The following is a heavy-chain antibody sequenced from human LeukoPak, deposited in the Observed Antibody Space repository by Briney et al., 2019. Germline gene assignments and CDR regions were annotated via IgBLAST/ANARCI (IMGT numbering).Heavy chain of an antibody. V-gene: IGHV3-48*02. D-gene: IGHD6-13*01. Sequence: GGSLRLSCAASGFTFSSYSMNWVRQAPGKGLEWVSYISSSSSTIYYADSVKGRFTISRDNANNSLYLQMNSLRDEDTAVYYCARARRYRSSWYHDYWGQGSLVTVSS. CDR3: ARARRYRSSWYHDY. CDR1: GFTFSSYS. J-gene: IGHJ4*02. CDR2: ISSSSSTI.